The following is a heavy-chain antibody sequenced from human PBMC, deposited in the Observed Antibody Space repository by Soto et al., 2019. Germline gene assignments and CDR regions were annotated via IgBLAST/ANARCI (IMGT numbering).Heavy chain of an antibody. CDR1: CGPFSFFF. J-gene: IGHJ4*02. Sequence: PSGTPSLTRTFFCGPFSFFFWGWVWQPPGKGLEWIGYIYYTGNTNYNPSLKSRVTMSMDTSRNQFSLKLTSVTAADTAVYYCARVQATVTSFDHWGQGILVTVSS. D-gene: IGHD4-17*01. V-gene: IGHV4-59*01. CDR3: ARVQATVTSFDH. CDR2: IYYTGNT.